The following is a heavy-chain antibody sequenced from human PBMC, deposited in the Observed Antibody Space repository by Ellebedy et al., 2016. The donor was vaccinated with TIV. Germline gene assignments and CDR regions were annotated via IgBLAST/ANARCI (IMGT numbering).Heavy chain of an antibody. D-gene: IGHD6-19*01. CDR2: IYYSGST. J-gene: IGHJ6*03. Sequence: SETLSLXXTVSGGSISSYYWSWIPQPPGKGLEWIGYIYYSGSTNYNPSLKSRVTISVDTSKNQFSLKLSSVTAADTAVYYCARVLGYSSGWYHYYYYMDVWGKGTTVTVSS. V-gene: IGHV4-59*01. CDR1: GGSISSYY. CDR3: ARVLGYSSGWYHYYYYMDV.